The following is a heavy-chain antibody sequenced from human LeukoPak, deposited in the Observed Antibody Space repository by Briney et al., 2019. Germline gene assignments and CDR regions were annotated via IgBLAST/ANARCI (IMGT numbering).Heavy chain of an antibody. J-gene: IGHJ4*02. V-gene: IGHV4-34*01. Sequence: SETLSLTCAVYGGSFGGYYWSWIRQPPGKGLGWIGEINHSGSTNYNPSLKSRVTISVDTSKNQFSLKLSSVTAADTAVYYCARGGDGYNVDYFDYWGQGTLVTVSS. CDR1: GGSFGGYY. CDR3: ARGGDGYNVDYFDY. D-gene: IGHD5-24*01. CDR2: INHSGST.